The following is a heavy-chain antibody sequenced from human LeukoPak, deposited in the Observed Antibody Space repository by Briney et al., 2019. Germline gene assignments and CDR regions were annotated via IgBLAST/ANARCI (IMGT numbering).Heavy chain of an antibody. CDR3: ARDWNDILTGYYRARPTSYYFDY. CDR1: GYTFTIYY. D-gene: IGHD3-9*01. Sequence: ASVKVSFKASGYTFTIYYMHWVRQAPGQGGEWMGIINPSGGSTSYAQKFQGRVTMTRDTSTSTVYMELSSLRSEDTAVYYCARDWNDILTGYYRARPTSYYFDYWGQGTLVTVSS. CDR2: INPSGGST. V-gene: IGHV1-46*01. J-gene: IGHJ4*02.